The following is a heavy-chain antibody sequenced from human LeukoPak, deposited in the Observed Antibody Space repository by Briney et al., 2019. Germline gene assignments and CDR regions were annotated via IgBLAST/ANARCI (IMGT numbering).Heavy chain of an antibody. J-gene: IGHJ5*02. CDR1: GFTFSTYT. CDR3: ARDKRGANWFDP. CDR2: ISGSSTYI. V-gene: IGHV3-21*01. D-gene: IGHD1-26*01. Sequence: PGGSLRLSCSASGFTFSTYTMNWVRQAPGKGLEWVSSISGSSTYIYYADSVKGRCTISRDNAKNSLYLQMNSLRAEDTAVYYCARDKRGANWFDPWGQGTLSPSPQ.